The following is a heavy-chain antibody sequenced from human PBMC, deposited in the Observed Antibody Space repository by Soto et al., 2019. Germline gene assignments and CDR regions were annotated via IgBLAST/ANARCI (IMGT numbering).Heavy chain of an antibody. D-gene: IGHD5-12*01. CDR1: KFLVSKNY. V-gene: IGHV3-66*01. Sequence: PGGSLRLSCAACKFLVSKNYVNWVRQAPGKGLEWVALIKSGGDTYYTDSVTGRFTISRDNSKNTVFLQMSSLRAGDTAVYYCERDPFAVSEGGSFDPWGQGTLVTVSS. CDR3: ERDPFAVSEGGSFDP. CDR2: IKSGGDT. J-gene: IGHJ5*02.